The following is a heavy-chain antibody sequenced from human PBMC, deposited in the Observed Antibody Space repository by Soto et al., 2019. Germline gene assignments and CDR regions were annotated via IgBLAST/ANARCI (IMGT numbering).Heavy chain of an antibody. CDR1: GYTFTSYD. CDR3: ARDRHFWSGYYIKPKIYYYYYMDV. CDR2: MNPNSGNT. Sequence: QVQLVQSGAEVKKPGASVKVSCKASGYTFTSYDINWVRQATGQGLEWMGWMNPNSGNTGYAQKFQGRVTMTRNTSISTAYMEMSSLRSEDTAVYYCARDRHFWSGYYIKPKIYYYYYMDVWGKGTTVTVSS. J-gene: IGHJ6*03. V-gene: IGHV1-8*01. D-gene: IGHD3-3*02.